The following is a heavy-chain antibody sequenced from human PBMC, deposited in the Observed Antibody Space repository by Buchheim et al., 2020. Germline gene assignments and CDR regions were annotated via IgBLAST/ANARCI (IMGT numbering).Heavy chain of an antibody. CDR3: ARYYTYSSSWSYFQH. V-gene: IGHV3-7*01. CDR2: IKQDGSEK. CDR1: GFTFSSYW. J-gene: IGHJ1*01. Sequence: EVQLVESGGGLVQPGGSLRLSCAASGFTFSSYWMSWVRQAPGKGLEWVANIKQDGSEKYYVDSAMGRFTISRDNATNSLYLQMNGLRAEDTAVYYCARYYTYSSSWSYFQHWGQGTL. D-gene: IGHD6-13*01.